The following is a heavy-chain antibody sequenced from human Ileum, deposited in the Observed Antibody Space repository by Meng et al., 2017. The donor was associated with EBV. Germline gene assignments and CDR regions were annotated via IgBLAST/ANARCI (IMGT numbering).Heavy chain of an antibody. CDR1: GYTFTSYD. CDR3: ATGVAGFEY. J-gene: IGHJ4*02. Sequence: QVQLVQSGAEVKKPGASVKVSCKASGYTFTSYDINWVRQGTGQGLEWMGWMNPNRGTTGYAQKFQGRVTMTRNISKSTAYMDLSSLRSEDTAVYYCATGVAGFEYWGQGTLVTVPS. V-gene: IGHV1-8*01. D-gene: IGHD6-19*01. CDR2: MNPNRGTT.